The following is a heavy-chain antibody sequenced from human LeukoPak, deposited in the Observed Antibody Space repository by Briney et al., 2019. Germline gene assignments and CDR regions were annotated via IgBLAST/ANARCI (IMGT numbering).Heavy chain of an antibody. CDR2: INSDGRYT. V-gene: IGHV3-74*01. Sequence: GGSLRLSCAAAGFTFSTYWMHWVRQVPGKGLVWVSRINSDGRYTRYADSVKGRFTISRDNAKNTLYLQMNHLRVEDTAVYYCGSPRTFSGRNVLDMWGQGTMVTVSS. J-gene: IGHJ3*02. CDR1: GFTFSTYW. D-gene: IGHD3-10*02. CDR3: GSPRTFSGRNVLDM.